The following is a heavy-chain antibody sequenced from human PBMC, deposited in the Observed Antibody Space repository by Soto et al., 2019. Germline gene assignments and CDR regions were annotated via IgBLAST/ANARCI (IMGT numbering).Heavy chain of an antibody. D-gene: IGHD1-1*01. CDR1: GYSFTSYW. V-gene: IGHV5-10-1*01. CDR2: IDPSDSYT. J-gene: IGHJ6*02. Sequence: ESRKISCKGSGYSFTSYWISWVRQMPGKGLEWMGRIDPSDSYTNYSPSFQGHVTISADKSISTAYLQWSSLKASDTAMYYCATHTTINYYYGMDVWGQGPTVTVSS. CDR3: ATHTTINYYYGMDV.